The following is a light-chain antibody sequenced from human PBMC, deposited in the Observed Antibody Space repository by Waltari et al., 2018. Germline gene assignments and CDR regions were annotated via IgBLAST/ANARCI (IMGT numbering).Light chain of an antibody. CDR3: QVWDSSFDRVV. CDR1: NIGSKN. V-gene: IGLV3-21*02. CDR2: DDS. J-gene: IGLJ2*01. Sequence: SYVLTQSPSVSVAPGQTATITCGGNNIGSKNVHWYQQRPGQAPVLVVYDDSGRPSGIPERFSGSNSANTATLTISRVDSGDEADYYCQVWDSSFDRVVFGGGTKLTVL.